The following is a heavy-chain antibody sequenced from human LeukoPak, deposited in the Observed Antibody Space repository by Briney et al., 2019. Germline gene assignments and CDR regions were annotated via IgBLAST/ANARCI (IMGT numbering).Heavy chain of an antibody. V-gene: IGHV3-66*01. Sequence: HPGGSLRLSCAASGFTVSSNYMSWVRQAPGKGLEWVSIIYRVGSTFYADSVEGRFTISRDNSKNTLYLQMNSLRVEDTAIYYCARDLRPNYDNSGYQGSAFDIWGQGTMVTVSS. CDR3: ARDLRPNYDNSGYQGSAFDI. CDR2: IYRVGST. CDR1: GFTVSSNY. J-gene: IGHJ3*02. D-gene: IGHD3-22*01.